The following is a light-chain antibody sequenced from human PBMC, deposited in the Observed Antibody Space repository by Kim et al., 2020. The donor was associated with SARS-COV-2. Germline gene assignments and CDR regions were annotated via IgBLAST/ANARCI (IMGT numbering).Light chain of an antibody. CDR1: QSVSSSY. V-gene: IGKV3-20*01. CDR3: QQYGTSPQT. CDR2: GAS. Sequence: EIVLTQSPVTLSLSPGERATLSCRASQSVSSSYLAWYQQKPGQAPRLLIYGASTRATGIPDRFSGSGSATDFTLTISRLEPEDFAVYYCQQYGTSPQTFGQGTKVDIK. J-gene: IGKJ1*01.